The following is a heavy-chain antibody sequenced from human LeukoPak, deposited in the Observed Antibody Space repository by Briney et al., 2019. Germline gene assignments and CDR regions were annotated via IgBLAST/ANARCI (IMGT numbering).Heavy chain of an antibody. V-gene: IGHV3-30*18. CDR3: AKEGRYGDYVNY. J-gene: IGHJ4*02. CDR2: ISDDGSNK. D-gene: IGHD5-12*01. CDR1: GFAFSSYG. Sequence: GGSLRLSCAASGFAFSSYGMHWVRQAPGKGLEWVAVISDDGSNKYYADSVKGRFTISRDNSKSTLYLQMNSLRAEDTAVYYCAKEGRYGDYVNYWGQGTLVTVS.